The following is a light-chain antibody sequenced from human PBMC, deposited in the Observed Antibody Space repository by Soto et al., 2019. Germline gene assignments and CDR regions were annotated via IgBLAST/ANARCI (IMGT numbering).Light chain of an antibody. CDR1: SSDIGGYNS. CDR2: DVS. CDR3: FSYTSSSTLV. J-gene: IGLJ2*01. V-gene: IGLV2-14*03. Sequence: QSALTQPASVSGSPGQSITISCSGTSSDIGGYNSVSWYQQHPAKAPKLLIYDVSDRPSGVSNRFFGSKSGNTASLTISGLQAEDEADYYCFSYTSSSTLVFGGGTKLTVL.